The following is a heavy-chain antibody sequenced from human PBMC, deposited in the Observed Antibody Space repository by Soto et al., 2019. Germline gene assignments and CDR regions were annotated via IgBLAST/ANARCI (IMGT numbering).Heavy chain of an antibody. CDR3: ARGGGVLMPAAVGY. D-gene: IGHD2-2*01. CDR2: IYYSAIT. V-gene: IGHV4-61*01. CDR1: GGSVSSDSYY. Sequence: SETLSLTCTVSGGSVSSDSYYWIWIRQPPGKGMERIGDIYYSAITSYKHSPKSRVTISVDTCKNQFSLRLSSVTAADTAVYYCARGGGVLMPAAVGYWGQGTLVTVS. J-gene: IGHJ4*02.